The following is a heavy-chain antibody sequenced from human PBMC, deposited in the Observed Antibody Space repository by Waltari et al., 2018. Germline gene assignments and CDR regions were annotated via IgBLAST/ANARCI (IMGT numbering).Heavy chain of an antibody. CDR3: AKSRGFEY. Sequence: EVQLVESGGGLVQPGGSLSLTCGASGFTFSRYWMSWVRQTPGKGLEWVANINYEGSQKYYVDAVKGRFTISRDNAKNSVYLQMNSLRVEDTAVYYCAKSRGFEYWGQGTLITVSS. V-gene: IGHV3-7*01. CDR2: INYEGSQK. D-gene: IGHD2-2*01. J-gene: IGHJ4*02. CDR1: GFTFSRYW.